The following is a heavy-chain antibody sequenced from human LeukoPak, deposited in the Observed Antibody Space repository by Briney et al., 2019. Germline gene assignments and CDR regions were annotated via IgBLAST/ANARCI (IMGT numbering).Heavy chain of an antibody. CDR3: AREMGGDYGSGTFFDL. J-gene: IGHJ4*02. CDR2: ISSGGSTI. D-gene: IGHD3-10*01. CDR1: EFVFSDYY. V-gene: IGHV3-11*01. Sequence: GGSLRLSCAASEFVFSDYYMSWVRQAPGKGLEWVSYISSGGSTIYYADSVKGRFTISRENAKNSLYLQMNSLRAEDTAVYYCAREMGGDYGSGTFFDLWGQGNMVTVSS.